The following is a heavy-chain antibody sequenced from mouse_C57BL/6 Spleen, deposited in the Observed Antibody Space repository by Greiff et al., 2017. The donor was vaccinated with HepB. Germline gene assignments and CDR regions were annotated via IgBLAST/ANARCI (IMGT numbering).Heavy chain of an antibody. CDR3: ARGGGNYVFDY. J-gene: IGHJ2*01. CDR2: ISYDGSN. Sequence: EVKLMESGPGLVKPSQSLSLTCSVTGYSITSGYYWNWIRQFPGNKLEWMGYISYDGSNNYNPSLKNRISITRDTSKNQFFLKLNSVTTEDTATYYCARGGGNYVFDYWGQGTTLTVSS. V-gene: IGHV3-6*01. D-gene: IGHD2-1*01. CDR1: GYSITSGYY.